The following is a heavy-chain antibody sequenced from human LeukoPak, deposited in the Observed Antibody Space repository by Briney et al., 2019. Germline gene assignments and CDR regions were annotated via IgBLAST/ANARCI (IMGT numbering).Heavy chain of an antibody. D-gene: IGHD3-22*01. CDR3: ANRNYYAKSDYYSYYFDY. CDR2: NSASGGST. V-gene: IGHV3-23*01. J-gene: IGHJ4*02. Sequence: PGGSLRLSCAASGFTFSNYALSWVRQAPGKGLECVSSNSASGGSTVYADSVKGRFTISRDNSKNTLYLQMNSLRAEDTAVYYCANRNYYAKSDYYSYYFDYWGQGTLVTVSS. CDR1: GFTFSNYA.